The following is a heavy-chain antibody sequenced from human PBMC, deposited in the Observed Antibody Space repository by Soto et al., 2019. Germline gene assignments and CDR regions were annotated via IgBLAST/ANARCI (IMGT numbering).Heavy chain of an antibody. V-gene: IGHV4-39*01. CDR1: GGSISSSSYY. CDR2: IYYSGST. Sequence: QLQLQESGPGLVKPSETLSLTCTVSGGSISSSSYYWGWIRQPPGKGLEWIGSIYYSGSTYYNPSLKSRVTISVDTSKNQFSLKLSSVTAADTAVYYCASQTGGHIAAAGHYYYGMDVWGQGTTVTVSS. D-gene: IGHD6-13*01. J-gene: IGHJ6*02. CDR3: ASQTGGHIAAAGHYYYGMDV.